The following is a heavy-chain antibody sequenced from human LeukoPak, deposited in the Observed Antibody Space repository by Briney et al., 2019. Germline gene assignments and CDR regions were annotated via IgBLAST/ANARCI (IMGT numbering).Heavy chain of an antibody. J-gene: IGHJ4*02. V-gene: IGHV5-51*01. CDR2: LYPGDSDT. D-gene: IGHD6-13*01. CDR1: GYIFGNYW. Sequence: GESLKISCKASGYIFGNYWIGWVRQRSGRGLEWMGILYPGDSDTKYSPSFEGQVIISADKSLKTAYLEWSSLTASDSGIYFCARGGGSTWYGEFDNGGQGTLVTVSS. CDR3: ARGGGSTWYGEFDN.